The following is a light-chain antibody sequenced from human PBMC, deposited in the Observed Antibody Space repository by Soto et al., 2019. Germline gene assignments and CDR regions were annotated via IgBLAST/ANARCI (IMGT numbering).Light chain of an antibody. CDR3: CSYAGSYTFGV. V-gene: IGLV2-11*01. Sequence: QSALTQPRSVSGSPGQSVTISCTGTSSDVGDYNYVSWYQQHPGKAPKVMIYDVSRRPSGVPDRFSGSKSDNTASLTISGLQAEDEADYYCCSYAGSYTFGVFGGGTKLTVL. CDR1: SSDVGDYNY. J-gene: IGLJ3*02. CDR2: DVS.